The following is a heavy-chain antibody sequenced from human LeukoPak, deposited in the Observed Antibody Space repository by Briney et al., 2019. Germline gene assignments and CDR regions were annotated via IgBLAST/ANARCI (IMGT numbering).Heavy chain of an antibody. V-gene: IGHV3-73*01. D-gene: IGHD5-12*01. CDR2: IRSKPHNYAT. J-gene: IGHJ4*02. CDR1: GFTFSDSA. Sequence: GGSLKLSCAASGFTFSDSAMHWVRQASGKGLEWVGLIRSKPHNYATAYAASVKGRFTISRDDSQNRTYLQMNSLKTEDTAVYYCTIGNIMAAISGEDCWGQGTLVTVSS. CDR3: TIGNIMAAISGEDC.